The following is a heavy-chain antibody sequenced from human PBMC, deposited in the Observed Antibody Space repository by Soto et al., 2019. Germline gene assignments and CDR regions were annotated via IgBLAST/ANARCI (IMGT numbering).Heavy chain of an antibody. CDR2: ISSSGTSI. Sequence: KPGGSLRLSCAASGFTFRYYYMTWIRQAPGRGLEWVSYISSSGTSIYYPDSVKGRFTISRDNAKNSLYLQINSLRAEDTAVYYCARAYSDAFDIWGQGTMVTVSS. D-gene: IGHD2-15*01. CDR3: ARAYSDAFDI. CDR1: GFTFRYYY. V-gene: IGHV3-11*01. J-gene: IGHJ3*02.